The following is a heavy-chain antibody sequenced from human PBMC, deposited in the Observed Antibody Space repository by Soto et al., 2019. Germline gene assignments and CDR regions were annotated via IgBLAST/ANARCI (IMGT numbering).Heavy chain of an antibody. Sequence: SETLSLTCTVSGGSISSGGYYWGWIRQHPGKGLEWIGYIYYSGSTHYNPSLKSRVTISIDTSKNQFSLKLSSVTAADTAVYYCARTYSSGWYGSRYLDYWGQGTLVTVSS. V-gene: IGHV4-31*03. J-gene: IGHJ4*02. CDR1: GGSISSGGYY. CDR2: IYYSGST. CDR3: ARTYSSGWYGSRYLDY. D-gene: IGHD6-19*01.